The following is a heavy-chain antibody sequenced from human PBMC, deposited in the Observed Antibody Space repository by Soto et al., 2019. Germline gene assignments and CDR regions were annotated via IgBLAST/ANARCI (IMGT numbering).Heavy chain of an antibody. D-gene: IGHD6-13*01. CDR3: ARYSSIAAAGTFLFGFDY. Sequence: LSLTCTVSGGSISSYYWSWIRQPPGKGLEWIGYIYYSGSTNYNPSLKSRVTISVDTSKNQFSLKLSSVTAADTAVYYCARYSSIAAAGTFLFGFDYWGQGTLVTVSS. J-gene: IGHJ4*02. CDR1: GGSISSYY. CDR2: IYYSGST. V-gene: IGHV4-59*01.